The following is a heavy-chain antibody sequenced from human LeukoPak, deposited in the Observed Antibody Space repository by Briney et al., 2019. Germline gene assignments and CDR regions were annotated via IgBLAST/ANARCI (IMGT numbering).Heavy chain of an antibody. J-gene: IGHJ4*02. D-gene: IGHD2-2*01. CDR1: GFTFSSYW. CDR3: ARVRARSYCSSTSCYGY. Sequence: GGSLRLSCAASGFTFSSYWMSWVRQAPGKGLEWVAHIKQDGSEKYYVDSVKGRFTISRDNAKNSLYLQMNSLRAEDTAVYYCARVRARSYCSSTSCYGYWGQGTLVTVSS. V-gene: IGHV3-7*01. CDR2: IKQDGSEK.